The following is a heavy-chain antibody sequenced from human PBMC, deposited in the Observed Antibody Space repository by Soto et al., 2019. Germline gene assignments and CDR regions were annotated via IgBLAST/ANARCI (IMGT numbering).Heavy chain of an antibody. V-gene: IGHV3-23*01. CDR1: GFTFSSHA. CDR3: AKRSLRDGHYDYIWGSEIDY. J-gene: IGHJ4*02. CDR2: ISGSGGST. Sequence: GGSLRLSCAASGFTFSSHAMSWVRQAPGKGLEWVSAISGSGGSTYYADSVKGRFTISRDNSKNTLYLQMNSLRAEDTAVYYCAKRSLRDGHYDYIWGSEIDYWGQGTLVTVSS. D-gene: IGHD3-16*01.